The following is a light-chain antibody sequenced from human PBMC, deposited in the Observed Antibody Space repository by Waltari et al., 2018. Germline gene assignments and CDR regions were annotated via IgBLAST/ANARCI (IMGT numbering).Light chain of an antibody. Sequence: DVVMTQSPLSLPVTLGQPASISCKSSQSLVHSDGNTYLNWFHQRPGQSPMRLIYKVSNRDTGVPDRFSGSGSGTDFTLKISRVEAGDVGVYYCMQGTHWPRTFGQGTKVEIK. CDR2: KVS. V-gene: IGKV2-30*02. J-gene: IGKJ1*01. CDR3: MQGTHWPRT. CDR1: QSLVHSDGNTY.